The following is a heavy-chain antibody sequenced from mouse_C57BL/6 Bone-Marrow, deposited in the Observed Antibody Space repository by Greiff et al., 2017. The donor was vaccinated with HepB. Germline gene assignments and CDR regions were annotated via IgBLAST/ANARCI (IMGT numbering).Heavy chain of an antibody. V-gene: IGHV5-6*01. D-gene: IGHD1-1*01. CDR2: ISSGGSYT. CDR3: ARDYYGSSSFAY. J-gene: IGHJ3*01. CDR1: GFTFSSYG. Sequence: EVQGVESGGDLVKPGGSLKLSCAASGFTFSSYGMSWVRQTPDKRLEWVATISSGGSYTYYPDSVKGRFTISRDNAKNTLYLQMSRLKSEDTAMYYCARDYYGSSSFAYWGQGTLVTVSA.